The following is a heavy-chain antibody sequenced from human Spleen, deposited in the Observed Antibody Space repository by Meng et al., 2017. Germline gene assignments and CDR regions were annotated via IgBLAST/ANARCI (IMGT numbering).Heavy chain of an antibody. CDR2: VSHYGDSG. CDR3: GAFTSDWSPWY. D-gene: IGHD6-19*01. J-gene: IGHJ4*02. CDR1: GFTFSTYA. Sequence: QVQLVESGGDVVQPGRYLRLSCAASGFTFSTYAMNGVPQAPGKGLEWVATVSHYGDSGCSADSVRGRFFISRDNSKNTVYLQMNSLRAEDTAVYYCGAFTSDWSPWYWGQGTLVTVSS. V-gene: IGHV3-30-3*01.